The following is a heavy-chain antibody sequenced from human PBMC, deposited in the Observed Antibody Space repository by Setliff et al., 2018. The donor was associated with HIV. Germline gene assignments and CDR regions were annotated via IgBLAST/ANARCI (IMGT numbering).Heavy chain of an antibody. CDR1: GFTFSTYT. D-gene: IGHD6-13*01. V-gene: IGHV3-21*01. Sequence: GGSLRLSCAASGFTFSTYTMNWVRRAPGKGLEWVASISRGSEYIYYADSVKGRFIISRDNADNSLYLRMNSLRAEDTAVYYCARVEPPSEPSTAWYLTYYYYMDVWGKGTTVTVSS. CDR3: ARVEPPSEPSTAWYLTYYYYMDV. CDR2: ISRGSEYI. J-gene: IGHJ6*03.